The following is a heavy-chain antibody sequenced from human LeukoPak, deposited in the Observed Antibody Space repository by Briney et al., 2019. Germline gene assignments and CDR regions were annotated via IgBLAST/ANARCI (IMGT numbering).Heavy chain of an antibody. CDR3: ARDKEEQWLAAGLDD. J-gene: IGHJ4*02. V-gene: IGHV3-23*01. Sequence: GGSLRLSCAASGFTFSSYAMSWVRQAPGKGLEWVSAISGSGGSTYYADSVKGRFTISRDNSKNTLYLQMNSRRAEDTALYYCARDKEEQWLAAGLDDWGQGTLVTVSS. CDR2: ISGSGGST. CDR1: GFTFSSYA. D-gene: IGHD6-19*01.